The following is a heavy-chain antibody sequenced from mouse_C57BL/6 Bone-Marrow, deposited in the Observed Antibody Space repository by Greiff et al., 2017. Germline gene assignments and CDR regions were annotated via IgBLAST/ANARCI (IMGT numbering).Heavy chain of an antibody. J-gene: IGHJ3*01. CDR3: ARDPAWFAY. CDR2: IDPSDSYT. V-gene: IGHV1-59*01. CDR1: GYTFTSYW. Sequence: VQPQQSGAELVRPGTSVKLSCKASGYTFTSYWMHWVKQRPGQGLEWIGVIDPSDSYTNYNQKFKGKATLTVDTSSSTAYMQLSSLTSEDAAVYYCARDPAWFAYWGQGTLVTVSA.